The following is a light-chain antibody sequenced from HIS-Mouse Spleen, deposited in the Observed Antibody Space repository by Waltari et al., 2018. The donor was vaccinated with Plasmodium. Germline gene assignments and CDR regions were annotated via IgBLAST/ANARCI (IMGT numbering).Light chain of an antibody. CDR1: ALPKQY. J-gene: IGLJ3*02. CDR2: KDS. Sequence: SYELTQPPSVSVSPGQTARITCSGDALPKQYAYWYQQKPGQAPVLGIYKDSERPSGIHERFSGSSSGTTVTLTISGVQAEDEADYYCQSADSSGTYWVFGGGTKLTVL. CDR3: QSADSSGTYWV. V-gene: IGLV3-25*03.